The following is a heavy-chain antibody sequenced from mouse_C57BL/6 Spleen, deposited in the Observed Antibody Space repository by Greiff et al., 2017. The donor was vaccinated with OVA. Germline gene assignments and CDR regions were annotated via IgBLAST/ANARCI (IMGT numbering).Heavy chain of an antibody. D-gene: IGHD2-4*01. CDR3: ARREDYDYHWYFDV. J-gene: IGHJ1*03. V-gene: IGHV1-54*01. CDR1: GYAFTNYL. Sequence: VQLQQSGAELVRPGTSVKVSCKASGYAFTNYLIEWVKQRPGQGLEWIGVINPGSGGTTYNEKFKGKATLTADKSSSTAYMQLSSLTSEDSAVYFCARREDYDYHWYFDVWGTGTTVTVSS. CDR2: INPGSGGT.